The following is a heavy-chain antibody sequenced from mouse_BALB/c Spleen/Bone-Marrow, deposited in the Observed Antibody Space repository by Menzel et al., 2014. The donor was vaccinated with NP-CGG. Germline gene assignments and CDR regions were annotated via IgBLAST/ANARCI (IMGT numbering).Heavy chain of an antibody. J-gene: IGHJ3*01. CDR2: INPDSSTI. Sequence: DVKLQESGGGLVQPGGSLKLSCAASGFDFSRFWMSWVRQAPGKGLEWIGEINPDSSTINYTPSLKDKFIISRVNAKNTLYLQKSKVRSEDTALYYCTGLHYYGYSAYWGQGTLVTVST. V-gene: IGHV4-1*02. D-gene: IGHD1-2*01. CDR3: TGLHYYGYSAY. CDR1: GFDFSRFW.